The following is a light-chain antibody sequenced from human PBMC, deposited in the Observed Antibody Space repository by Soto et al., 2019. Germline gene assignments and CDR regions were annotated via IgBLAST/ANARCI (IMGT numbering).Light chain of an antibody. V-gene: IGLV2-8*01. CDR2: AVD. Sequence: QSALTQPPSASGSPGQSVTISCTGTSSDVGAYNFVSWFQQNPGKAHILLIYAVDLRPSGVPDRLSGSKSGNTDSLTVSVLEADDEAVYYCGSKAGYYKFVFGTETKVIVL. J-gene: IGLJ1*01. CDR1: SSDVGAYNF. CDR3: GSKAGYYKFV.